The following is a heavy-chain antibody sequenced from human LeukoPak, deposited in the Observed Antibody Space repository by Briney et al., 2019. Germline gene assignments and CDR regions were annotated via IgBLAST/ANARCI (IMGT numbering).Heavy chain of an antibody. CDR2: INHSGST. CDR1: GGSFSGYY. D-gene: IGHD2-2*01. V-gene: IGHV4-34*01. Sequence: PSETLSLTCAVYGGSFSGYYWSWIRQPPGKGLEWIGEINHSGSTNYNPSLKSRVTISVDTSKNQFSLKLSSVTAADTAVYYCARLRGYCSSTSCYLWGQGTLVTVSS. J-gene: IGHJ1*01. CDR3: ARLRGYCSSTSCYL.